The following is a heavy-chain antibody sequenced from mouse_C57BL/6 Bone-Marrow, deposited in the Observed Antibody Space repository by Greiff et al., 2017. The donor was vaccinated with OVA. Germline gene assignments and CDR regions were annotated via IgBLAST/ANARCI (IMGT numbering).Heavy chain of an antibody. J-gene: IGHJ2*01. V-gene: IGHV1-4*01. D-gene: IGHD4-1*01. CDR1: GYTFTSYT. CDR2: INPSSGYT. CDR3: AIDWVDY. Sequence: LVESGAELARPGASVKMSCKASGYTFTSYTMHWVKQRPGQGLEWIGYINPSSGYTKYNQKFKDKATLTADKSSSTAYMQLSSLTSEDSAVYYCAIDWVDYWGQGTTLTVSS.